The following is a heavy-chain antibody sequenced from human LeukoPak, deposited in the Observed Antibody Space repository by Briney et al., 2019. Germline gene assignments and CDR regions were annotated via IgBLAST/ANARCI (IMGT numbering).Heavy chain of an antibody. D-gene: IGHD3-10*01. J-gene: IGHJ4*02. CDR2: INPSNGGA. CDR3: ARDYYYASGSSNFDY. V-gene: IGHV1-2*02. CDR1: GYAFTRYA. Sequence: ASVKVSCKASGYAFTRYAMNWVRQVPGQGLEWMGWINPSNGGANYAQTFQGRVTMTRDTSINTAYMELSSLKSDDMAVYYCARDYYYASGSSNFDYWGPGTLVTVSS.